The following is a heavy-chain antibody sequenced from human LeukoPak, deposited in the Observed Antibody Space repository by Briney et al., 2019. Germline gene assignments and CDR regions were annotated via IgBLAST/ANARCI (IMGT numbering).Heavy chain of an antibody. D-gene: IGHD1-26*01. Sequence: GASVKVSCKASGYTFTSYDINWVRQATGQGLEWMGWMSPNSGNTNYAQKLQGRVTMTTDTSTSTAYMELRSLRSDDTAVYYCARDSVGATPALYWGQGTLVTVSS. V-gene: IGHV1-18*01. CDR3: ARDSVGATPALY. CDR2: MSPNSGNT. CDR1: GYTFTSYD. J-gene: IGHJ4*02.